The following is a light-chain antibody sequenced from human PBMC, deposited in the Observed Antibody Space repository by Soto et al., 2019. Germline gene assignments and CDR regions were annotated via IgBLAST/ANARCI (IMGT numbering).Light chain of an antibody. CDR1: QSVSSN. Sequence: EIVMTQSPATLSVSPGERATLSCRASQSVSSNLAWYQQKPGQAPRLLIYGASTRATGIPARFSGSGSGTEFTLTISSLLSEDFAIYFCQQYNNWPPDRTFGQGTKVAIK. V-gene: IGKV3-15*01. CDR2: GAS. CDR3: QQYNNWPPDRT. J-gene: IGKJ1*01.